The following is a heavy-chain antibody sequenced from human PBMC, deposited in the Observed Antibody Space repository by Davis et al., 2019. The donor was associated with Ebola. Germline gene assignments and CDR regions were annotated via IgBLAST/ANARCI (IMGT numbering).Heavy chain of an antibody. CDR1: GGSISSSSYY. J-gene: IGHJ4*02. D-gene: IGHD6-13*01. Sequence: MPSETLSLTCTVSGGSISSSSYYWGWIRQPPGKGLEWIGSIYYSGSTYYNPSLKSRVTISVDTSKNQFSLKLSSVTAADTAVYYCATTSSSWYGLDYWGQGTLVTVSS. CDR2: IYYSGST. CDR3: ATTSSSWYGLDY. V-gene: IGHV4-39*07.